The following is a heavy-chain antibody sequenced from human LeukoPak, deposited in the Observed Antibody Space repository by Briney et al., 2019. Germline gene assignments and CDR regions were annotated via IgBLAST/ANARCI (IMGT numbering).Heavy chain of an antibody. D-gene: IGHD6-19*01. V-gene: IGHV1-2*02. Sequence: ASVKVSCKTSGYTFTAYCVHWVRQAPGQGLEWMGWINPNSGGSNYGLKFLGRVTMTRGTSLSTSYMELNSLRSDDTAVYYCARDSGSSGWDPTSFFDSWGQGTLVTVSS. CDR3: ARDSGSSGWDPTSFFDS. J-gene: IGHJ4*02. CDR2: INPNSGGS. CDR1: GYTFTAYC.